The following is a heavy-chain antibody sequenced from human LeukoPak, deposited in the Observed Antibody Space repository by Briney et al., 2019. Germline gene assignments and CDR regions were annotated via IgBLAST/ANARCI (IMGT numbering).Heavy chain of an antibody. Sequence: GASVKVSCKASGGTFSSYAISWVRQAPGQGLEWMGRIIPILGIANYAQKFQGRVTITADKSTSTAYMELSSLRSEVTAVYYCARGNPVGNYFHYWGQGTLVTVSS. CDR2: IIPILGIA. V-gene: IGHV1-69*04. CDR1: GGTFSSYA. D-gene: IGHD1-14*01. J-gene: IGHJ4*02. CDR3: ARGNPVGNYFHY.